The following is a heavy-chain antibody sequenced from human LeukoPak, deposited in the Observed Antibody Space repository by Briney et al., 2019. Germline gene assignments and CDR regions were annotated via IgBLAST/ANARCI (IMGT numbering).Heavy chain of an antibody. V-gene: IGHV4-39*07. J-gene: IGHJ4*02. CDR2: IYYSGST. CDR3: ARGWGSSWYFDY. D-gene: IGHD6-13*01. Sequence: SETLSLTCTVSGGSISSSTYYWGWIRQPPGKGLEWIGSIYYSGSTYHNPSLKSRVTISVDTSRNQFSLMLSSVTAADTAVYYCARGWGSSWYFDYWGQGTLVTVSS. CDR1: GGSISSSTYY.